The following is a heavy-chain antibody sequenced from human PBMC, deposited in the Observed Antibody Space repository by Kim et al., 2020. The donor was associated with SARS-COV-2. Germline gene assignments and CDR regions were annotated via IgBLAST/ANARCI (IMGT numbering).Heavy chain of an antibody. CDR3: ARHVRPRWLQSNWYFDL. CDR2: NYYSGST. V-gene: IGHV4-59*08. J-gene: IGHJ2*01. D-gene: IGHD5-12*01. Sequence: SETLSLTCTVSGGSISSYYWSWIREPPGKGLEWIWYNYYSGSTNYNPSLKSRVTISVDTSKNQFSLKLSSVTAADTAVYYCARHVRPRWLQSNWYFDLWGRGTLVTVSS. CDR1: GGSISSYY.